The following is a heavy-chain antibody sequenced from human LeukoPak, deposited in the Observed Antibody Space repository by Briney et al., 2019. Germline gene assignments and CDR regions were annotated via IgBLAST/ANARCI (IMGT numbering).Heavy chain of an antibody. J-gene: IGHJ5*02. Sequence: ETLSLTCTVSGNSISSGDNYWGWIRQPPGKGLEWIGSIYHSGSTYYNPSLKSRVTISVDTSKNQFSLKLSSVTAADTAVYYCARGRYSSSWYVRTRWFDPWGQGTLVTVSS. CDR3: ARGRYSSSWYVRTRWFDP. V-gene: IGHV4-38-2*02. D-gene: IGHD6-13*01. CDR2: IYHSGST. CDR1: GNSISSGDNY.